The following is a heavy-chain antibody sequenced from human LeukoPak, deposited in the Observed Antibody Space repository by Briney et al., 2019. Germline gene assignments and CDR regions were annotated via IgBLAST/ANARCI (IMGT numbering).Heavy chain of an antibody. CDR3: ARLGSFYDHLFDP. V-gene: IGHV3-74*01. CDR1: GFTFSSYW. CDR2: INGDGSST. J-gene: IGHJ5*02. D-gene: IGHD1-26*01. Sequence: GGSLRLSCAASGFTFSSYWMHWVRQAPGKGLVWVSRINGDGSSTSYADSVKGRFTISRDNAKNTLYLQMNSLRAEDTAVYYCARLGSFYDHLFDPWGQGTLVTVSS.